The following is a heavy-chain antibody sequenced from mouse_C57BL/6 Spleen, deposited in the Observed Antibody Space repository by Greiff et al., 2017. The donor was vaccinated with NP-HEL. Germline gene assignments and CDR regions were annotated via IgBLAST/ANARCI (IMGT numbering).Heavy chain of an antibody. CDR3: AREGIYSNLFAY. CDR2: IWTGGGT. Sequence: VQLQQSGPGLVAPSQSLSITCTVSGFSLTSYAISWVRQPPGKGLEWLGVIWTGGGTNYNSALKSRLSISKDNSKSQVFLKRNSLQTDDTARYDWAREGIYSNLFAYWGQGTLVTVSA. CDR1: GFSLTSYA. V-gene: IGHV2-9-1*01. D-gene: IGHD2-5*01. J-gene: IGHJ3*01.